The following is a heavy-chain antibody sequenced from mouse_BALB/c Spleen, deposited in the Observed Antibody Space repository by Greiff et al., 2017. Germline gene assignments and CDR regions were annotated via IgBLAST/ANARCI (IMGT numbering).Heavy chain of an antibody. D-gene: IGHD1-1*01. V-gene: IGHV5-4*02. CDR3: ARDRGYGSSYDYAMDY. CDR1: GFTFSDYY. Sequence: DVKLVESGGGLVKPGGSLKLSCAASGFTFSDYYMYWVRQTPEKRLEWVATISDGGSYTYYPDSVKGRFTISRDNAKNNLYLQMSSLKSEDTAMYYCARDRGYGSSYDYAMDYWGQGTSVTVSS. J-gene: IGHJ4*01. CDR2: ISDGGSYT.